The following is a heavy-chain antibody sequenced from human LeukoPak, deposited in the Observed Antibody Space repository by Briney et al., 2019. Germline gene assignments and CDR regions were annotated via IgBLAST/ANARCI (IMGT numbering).Heavy chain of an antibody. V-gene: IGHV3-30*04. CDR2: ISYDGTNK. CDR1: GFTFNIYA. J-gene: IGHJ3*02. D-gene: IGHD3-22*01. CDR3: AKDPTYYYDSSGLGAFDI. Sequence: GGSLRLSCAASGFTFNIYAMHWVRQAPGKGLEWVAVISYDGTNKYYADSVKGRFTISRDNSKNTLYLQMNSLRAEDTAVYYCAKDPTYYYDSSGLGAFDIWGQGTMVTVSS.